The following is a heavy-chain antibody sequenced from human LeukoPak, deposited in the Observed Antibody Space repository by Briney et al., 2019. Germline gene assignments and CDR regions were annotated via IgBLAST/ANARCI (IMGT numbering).Heavy chain of an antibody. CDR2: INHSGST. D-gene: IGHD3-16*01. CDR3: ARQGYHDYVWGSYEIDI. Sequence: PSETLSLTCAVYGGSFSGYYWSWIRQPPGKGLEWIGEINHSGSTNYNPSLKSRVTISIDTSKNQFSLKLSSVTAADTAVYYCARQGYHDYVWGSYEIDIWGQGTMVTVSS. V-gene: IGHV4-34*01. J-gene: IGHJ3*02. CDR1: GGSFSGYY.